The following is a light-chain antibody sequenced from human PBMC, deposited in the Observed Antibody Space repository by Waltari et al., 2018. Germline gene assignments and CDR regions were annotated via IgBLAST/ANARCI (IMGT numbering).Light chain of an antibody. Sequence: DVQMTQSPSSLSASVGDTVTITCRASQPISRYLNWYQQQPGKAPKLLIYAATTLQSEVPSRFTGSGSGTDFTLTISSVQPEDFATYYCQQSYSTPRTFGQGTKLDIK. CDR3: QQSYSTPRT. V-gene: IGKV1-39*01. CDR2: AAT. CDR1: QPISRY. J-gene: IGKJ2*01.